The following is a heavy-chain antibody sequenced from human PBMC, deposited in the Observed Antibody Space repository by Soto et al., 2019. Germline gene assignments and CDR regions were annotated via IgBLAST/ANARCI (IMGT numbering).Heavy chain of an antibody. CDR2: IMPFFGSG. J-gene: IGHJ4*02. Sequence: QVYLVQSGAEVKKPGSSVKVSCKALRGTFTNYAFSWVRQAPGQGLEWMGGIMPFFGSGNYAQKSQGRINFTADESTSSVYLELTSLRSEDTAVYYCARDRAGYYSHFVYWGQGTLVTVSS. CDR3: ARDRAGYYSHFVY. D-gene: IGHD3-22*01. CDR1: RGTFTNYA. V-gene: IGHV1-69*01.